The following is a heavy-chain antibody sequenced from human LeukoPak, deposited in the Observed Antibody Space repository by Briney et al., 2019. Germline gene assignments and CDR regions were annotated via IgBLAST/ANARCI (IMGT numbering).Heavy chain of an antibody. V-gene: IGHV3-30*18. CDR2: ISYDGGNK. Sequence: GGSLRLSCAASGFTFSSYAMHRVRQAPGKGPQWVAAISYDGGNKYYADSVKGRFTISRDNSKNTLYLQMNSLRAEDTAVFYCAKAPISGGWYYYVDSWGQGTLVTVSS. J-gene: IGHJ4*02. CDR3: AKAPISGGWYYYVDS. D-gene: IGHD6-19*01. CDR1: GFTFSSYA.